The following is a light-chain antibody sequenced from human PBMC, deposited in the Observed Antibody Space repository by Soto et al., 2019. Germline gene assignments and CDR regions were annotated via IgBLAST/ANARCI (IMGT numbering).Light chain of an antibody. Sequence: ENVLTQSPGTLSLSPGVITTLSCRAAEPVNCNNLAWYQGKPGLAPRLLIYGASSRASGIPDRFSGSGSGTDFTLTISRLEPEDFAVYYCQQYGGSPLTFGGGTQVEVK. CDR3: QQYGGSPLT. CDR2: GAS. CDR1: EPVNCNN. V-gene: IGKV3-20*01. J-gene: IGKJ4*01.